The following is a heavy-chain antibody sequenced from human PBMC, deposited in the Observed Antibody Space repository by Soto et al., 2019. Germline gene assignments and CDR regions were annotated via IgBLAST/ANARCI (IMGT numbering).Heavy chain of an antibody. D-gene: IGHD2-21*01. CDR3: ARPFCGGDCFDPHYYYMHV. Sequence: QLQLQESGPGLVKPSETLSLTCTVSGGSISSSSYYWGWIRQPPGKGLEWIGSIYYSGSTYYNPSLKSRVTLSEDTAKNQFSLKLSSVTDADTAVYYCARPFCGGDCFDPHYYYMHVWGKGTTVTVSS. J-gene: IGHJ6*03. V-gene: IGHV4-39*01. CDR1: GGSISSSSYY. CDR2: IYYSGST.